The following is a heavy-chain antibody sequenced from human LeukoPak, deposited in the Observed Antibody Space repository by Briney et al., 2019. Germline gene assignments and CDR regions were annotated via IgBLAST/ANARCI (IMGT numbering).Heavy chain of an antibody. D-gene: IGHD3-16*01. CDR2: FDPEDGET. CDR3: ARGGSRSPRDAFDI. J-gene: IGHJ3*02. V-gene: IGHV1-24*01. CDR1: GYTLTELS. Sequence: GASVKVSCKVSGYTLTELSMHWVRQAPGKGLEWMGGFDPEDGETIYAQKFQGRVTMTRDMSTSTVYMELSSLRSEDTAVYFCARGGSRSPRDAFDIWGQGTMVTVSS.